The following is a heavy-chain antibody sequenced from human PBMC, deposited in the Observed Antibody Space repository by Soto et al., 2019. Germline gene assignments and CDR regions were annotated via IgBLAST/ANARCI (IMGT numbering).Heavy chain of an antibody. J-gene: IGHJ4*02. V-gene: IGHV3-7*04. CDR1: GFTFSSNW. Sequence: GGSLRLSCVGSGFTFSSNWMTWVRQAPGKGLEWVANIRQDGSEINYVDSVKGRFTISRDNAKNSLYLQMNSLRAEDTAVYYCAREIVVARGASYFDYWGPGTLVTVSS. D-gene: IGHD2-2*01. CDR2: IRQDGSEI. CDR3: AREIVVARGASYFDY.